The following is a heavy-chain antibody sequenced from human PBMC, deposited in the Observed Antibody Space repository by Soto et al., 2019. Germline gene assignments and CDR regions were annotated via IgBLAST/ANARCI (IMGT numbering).Heavy chain of an antibody. Sequence: ASVKVSCKASGYTFTNYYIHWVRQAPGQGLEWMGLISAGGGSATYAQKFQGRVTMTSDTSTTTVYMGLSSLTSEDTDVYFCASDPWNYRGQGDRVTVS. D-gene: IGHD3-3*01. V-gene: IGHV1-46*01. CDR3: ASDPWNY. CDR1: GYTFTNYY. CDR2: ISAGGGSA. J-gene: IGHJ4*02.